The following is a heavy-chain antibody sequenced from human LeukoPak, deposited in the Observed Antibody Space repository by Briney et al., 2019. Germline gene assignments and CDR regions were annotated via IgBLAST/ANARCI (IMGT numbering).Heavy chain of an antibody. J-gene: IGHJ4*02. D-gene: IGHD2-2*01. CDR2: IKRDESEK. V-gene: IGHV3-7*01. CDR3: ATSQRVVVPAVFVDY. CDR1: GFMFSRYW. Sequence: GGSLRLSCAASGFMFSRYWMSWVRQAPGKGLDWVANIKRDESEKYYVDSVKGRFTISRDNAKNSLYLQMNSLRAEDTAVYYCATSQRVVVPAVFVDYWGQGTLVTVSA.